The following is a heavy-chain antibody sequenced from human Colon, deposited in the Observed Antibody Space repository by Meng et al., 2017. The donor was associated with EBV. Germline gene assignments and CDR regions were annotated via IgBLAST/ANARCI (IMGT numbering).Heavy chain of an antibody. CDR1: GGSFSGYY. CDR3: ARGPSVVYVDGSGYYYFDY. J-gene: IGHJ4*02. CDR2: INHSGST. V-gene: IGHV4-34*01. Sequence: QVQLQQWGAXLLKPXXXLSLTCAXDGGSFSGYYWTWIRQAPGKGLEWIGEINHSGSTNYNPSLKSRVTISVDTSKNQFSLKLGSVTAADTAVYYCARGPSVVYVDGSGYYYFDYWGPGTLVTVSS. D-gene: IGHD3-22*01.